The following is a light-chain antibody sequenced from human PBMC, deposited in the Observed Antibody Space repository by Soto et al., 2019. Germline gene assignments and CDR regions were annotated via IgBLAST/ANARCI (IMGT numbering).Light chain of an antibody. CDR3: QQYNNWPPLT. V-gene: IGKV3-15*01. CDR1: QSVSSN. J-gene: IGKJ1*01. Sequence: EIVMTQSRATLSVSQGERATLSCRASQSVSSNLAWYQQKPGQAPRLLIYGASTRATGIPARFSGSGSGTEFTLTISSLQSEDFAVYYCQQYNNWPPLTFGHGTKV. CDR2: GAS.